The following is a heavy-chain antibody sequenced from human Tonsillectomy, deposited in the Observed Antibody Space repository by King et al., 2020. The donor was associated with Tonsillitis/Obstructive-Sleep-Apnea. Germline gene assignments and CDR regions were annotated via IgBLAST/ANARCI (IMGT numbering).Heavy chain of an antibody. J-gene: IGHJ5*02. CDR3: ARSPLGYCSITSCYDNWFDP. CDR1: GYSFTSYW. D-gene: IGHD2-2*01. V-gene: IGHV5-51*01. Sequence: QLVQSGAEVKKPGESLKISCKGSGYSFTSYWIGWVRQMPGKGLEWMGIIYPGDSDTRYSPSFQGQVTISADKSISTAYLQWSSRKASDTAMYYCARSPLGYCSITSCYDNWFDPWGQGTLVTVSS. CDR2: IYPGDSDT.